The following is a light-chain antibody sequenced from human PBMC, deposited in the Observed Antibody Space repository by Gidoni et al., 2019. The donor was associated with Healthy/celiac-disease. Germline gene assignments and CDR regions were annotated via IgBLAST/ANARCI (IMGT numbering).Light chain of an antibody. J-gene: IGKJ3*01. CDR3: QQYYSTPPT. Sequence: DLVITQSPASLAVSLGERATINCKSSQSVLYSSNNKTYLAWYQQKPGQPPKLLIYWASTRESGVPDRFSGSGSGTDFTLTISSLQAEDVAVYYCQQYYSTPPTFGPGTKVDIK. CDR1: QSVLYSSNNKTY. CDR2: WAS. V-gene: IGKV4-1*01.